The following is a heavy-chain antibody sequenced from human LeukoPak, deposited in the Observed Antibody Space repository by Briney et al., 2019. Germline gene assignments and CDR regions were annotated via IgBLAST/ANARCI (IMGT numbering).Heavy chain of an antibody. V-gene: IGHV4-59*01. CDR1: GGSISSYY. CDR3: ARGGSSTTYDAFDI. J-gene: IGHJ3*02. CDR2: IYYSGST. D-gene: IGHD6-6*01. Sequence: PSETLSLTCTVSGGSISSYYWSWIRQPPGKGLEWIGYIYYSGSTNYNPSLKSRVTISVDTSKNQFSLKLSSVTAADTAVYYCARGGSSTTYDAFDIWGQGTMVTVSS.